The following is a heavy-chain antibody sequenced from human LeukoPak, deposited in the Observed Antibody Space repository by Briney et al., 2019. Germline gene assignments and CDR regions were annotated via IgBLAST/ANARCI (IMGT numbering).Heavy chain of an antibody. CDR1: GYTFTSYG. CDR3: ARGDGSYEYNWFDP. D-gene: IGHD1-26*01. Sequence: ASVKVSCKASGYTFTSYGISWVRQAPGQGLEWMGWISAYNGNTNYAQKLQGRVTMTTDTSTSTAYMEPRSLRSDDTAVYYCARGDGSYEYNWFDPWGQGTLVTVSS. V-gene: IGHV1-18*01. J-gene: IGHJ5*02. CDR2: ISAYNGNT.